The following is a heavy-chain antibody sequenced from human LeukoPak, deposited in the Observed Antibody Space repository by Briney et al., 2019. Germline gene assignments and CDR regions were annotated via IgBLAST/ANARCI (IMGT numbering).Heavy chain of an antibody. D-gene: IGHD4-17*01. CDR3: AKDIYPTVTVSPGVDY. CDR2: ISWNSGSI. J-gene: IGHJ4*02. V-gene: IGHV3-9*01. Sequence: GRSLRLSCAASGFTFDDYAMHWVRQAPGKGLEWVSGISWNSGSIGYADSVKGRFTISRDNAKNSLYLQTNSLRAEDTALYYCAKDIYPTVTVSPGVDYWGQGTLVTVSS. CDR1: GFTFDDYA.